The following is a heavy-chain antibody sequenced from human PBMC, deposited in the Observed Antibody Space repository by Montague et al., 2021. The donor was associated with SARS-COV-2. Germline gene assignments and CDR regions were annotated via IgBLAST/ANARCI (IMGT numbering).Heavy chain of an antibody. V-gene: IGHV3-21*01. CDR3: ARVSRSGWYGGSLGEALDY. D-gene: IGHD6-13*01. CDR1: GFTFSSYS. CDR2: ISSSSSSYI. J-gene: IGHJ4*02. Sequence: SLRLSCAASGFTFSSYSMNWVRQAPGKGLEWVSSISSSSSSYIYYADSVKGRFTISRDNAKNSLYLQMNSLRAKDTAVYYCARVSRSGWYGGSLGEALDYWGQGTLVTVSS.